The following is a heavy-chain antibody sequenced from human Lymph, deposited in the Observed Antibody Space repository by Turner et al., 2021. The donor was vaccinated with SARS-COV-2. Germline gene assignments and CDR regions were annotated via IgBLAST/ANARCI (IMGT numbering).Heavy chain of an antibody. CDR2: ISYSGST. CDR3: AIRRWLRGPIDY. V-gene: IGHV4-39*02. D-gene: IGHD5-12*01. CDR1: GGSISSRSYY. J-gene: IGHJ4*02. Sequence: QLQMQESGPGLVKPSETLSLTCNVSGGSISSRSYYWAWIRQPPGKGLEWIGSISYSGSTYYNPSLKSRVTISVDTSKNHFSLKLSSVTAADTALYYCAIRRWLRGPIDYWGQGTLVTVSS.